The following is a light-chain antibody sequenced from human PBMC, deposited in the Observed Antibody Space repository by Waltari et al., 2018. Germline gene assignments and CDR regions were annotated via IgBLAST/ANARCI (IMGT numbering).Light chain of an antibody. V-gene: IGKV1-39*01. Sequence: DIQMTQSPSSLSASVGDRVTITCRASQSISSYLNWYQQKPGKAPKLLIYAASSLQSGVPSRFSGSGSGTDFTLTISRVEAEDVGVYYCMQTSHWPLTFGGGTKVEIK. J-gene: IGKJ4*01. CDR2: AAS. CDR1: QSISSY. CDR3: MQTSHWPLT.